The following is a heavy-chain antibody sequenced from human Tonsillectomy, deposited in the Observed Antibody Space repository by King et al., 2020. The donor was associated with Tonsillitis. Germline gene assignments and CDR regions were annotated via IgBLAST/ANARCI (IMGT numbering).Heavy chain of an antibody. CDR1: GFTFSSSA. CDR2: INGFGNIT. D-gene: IGHD3-22*01. J-gene: IGHJ5*02. Sequence: VQLVESGGGLVQPGGSLRLSCVASGFTFSSSAMSWVRQLPGKGLEWVSSINGFGNITYYADSVKGRFTISRDNSKNTLYLQMNSLRADDTAVYFCARDMYYYDIGGRYKWFDPWGQGTLVTVSS. CDR3: ARDMYYYDIGGRYKWFDP. V-gene: IGHV3-23*04.